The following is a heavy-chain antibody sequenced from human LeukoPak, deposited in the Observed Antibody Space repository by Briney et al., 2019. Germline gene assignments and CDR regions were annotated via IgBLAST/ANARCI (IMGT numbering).Heavy chain of an antibody. CDR2: ISGSGGST. D-gene: IGHD3-3*01. Sequence: GGSLRLSCAASGFTFSSYAMGWVRQAPGKGLEGVSAISGSGGSTYYADSVKGRFTISRDNSKNTLYLQMNSLSAEETVVYYSAKDRWSGYYRHFDYWGQGTLVTVSS. J-gene: IGHJ4*02. CDR3: AKDRWSGYYRHFDY. V-gene: IGHV3-23*01. CDR1: GFTFSSYA.